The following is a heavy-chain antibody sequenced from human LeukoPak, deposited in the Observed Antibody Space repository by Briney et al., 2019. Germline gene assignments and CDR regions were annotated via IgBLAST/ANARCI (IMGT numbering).Heavy chain of an antibody. J-gene: IGHJ6*02. CDR2: ISAYNGNT. D-gene: IGHD3-3*01. V-gene: IGHV1-18*01. Sequence: ASVKVSCKASGYTFTSYGISWVRQAPGQGLEWMGWISAYNGNTNYAQKLQGRVTMTTDTSTSIAYMELRSLRSDDTAVYYCARDLVNYDFWNLYGMDVWGQGTTVTVSS. CDR1: GYTFTSYG. CDR3: ARDLVNYDFWNLYGMDV.